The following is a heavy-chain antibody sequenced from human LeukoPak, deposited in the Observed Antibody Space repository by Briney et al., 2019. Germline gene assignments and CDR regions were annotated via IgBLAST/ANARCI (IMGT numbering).Heavy chain of an antibody. CDR1: GVSISSGYW. Sequence: SGTLSLTCAVSGVSISSGYWWSWVRQPPGKGLEWVGECFHSGNTNYNPSLKSRVTISLDKSKNQFSLNLNSLTAADTAVYYCARSAYGFDYWGQGTLVTVSS. CDR2: CFHSGNT. D-gene: IGHD4-17*01. CDR3: ARSAYGFDY. V-gene: IGHV4-4*02. J-gene: IGHJ4*02.